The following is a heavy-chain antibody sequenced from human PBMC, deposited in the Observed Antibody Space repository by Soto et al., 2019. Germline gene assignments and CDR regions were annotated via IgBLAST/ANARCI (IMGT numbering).Heavy chain of an antibody. D-gene: IGHD3-22*01. CDR2: IIPIFGTA. CDR3: ARGDYYYDSSGYFFDY. CDR1: GGTFSSYA. Sequence: SVKVSCKASGGTFSSYAISWVRQAPGQGLEWMGGIIPIFGTANYAQKFQGRVTITADESTSTAYMELSSLRSEDTAVYYCARGDYYYDSSGYFFDYWGQGTLVTVSS. J-gene: IGHJ4*02. V-gene: IGHV1-69*13.